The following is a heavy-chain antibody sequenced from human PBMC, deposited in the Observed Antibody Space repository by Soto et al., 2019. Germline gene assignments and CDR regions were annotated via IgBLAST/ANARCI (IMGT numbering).Heavy chain of an antibody. CDR2: IYDSVNT. D-gene: IGHD3-9*01. CDR3: ARVDHRGYFAILTDY. J-gene: IGHJ4*02. V-gene: IGHV4-31*03. Sequence: SETLSLTCTVSGDSLSSGGHYWIWIRHHPGKGLEWIGHIYDSVNTYYSPSLRSRVTISADMSKNQFSLNLRSVTAADTAVYYCARVDHRGYFAILTDYWGQGTLVTVSS. CDR1: GDSLSSGGHY.